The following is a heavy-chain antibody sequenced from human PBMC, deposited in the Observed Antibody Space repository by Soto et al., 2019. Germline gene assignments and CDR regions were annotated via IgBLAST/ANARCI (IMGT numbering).Heavy chain of an antibody. V-gene: IGHV3-21*01. D-gene: IGHD3-10*01. J-gene: IGHJ5*02. Sequence: EVQLVESGGGLVKPGGSLRLSCAASGFTFSSYSMNWVRQAPGKGLEWVSSISSSSSYIYYADSVKGRFTISRDNAKNSLYLQMNSLRAEDRAVYYCAREGGVRDYAGWFDPWGQGTLVTVSS. CDR2: ISSSSSYI. CDR1: GFTFSSYS. CDR3: AREGGVRDYAGWFDP.